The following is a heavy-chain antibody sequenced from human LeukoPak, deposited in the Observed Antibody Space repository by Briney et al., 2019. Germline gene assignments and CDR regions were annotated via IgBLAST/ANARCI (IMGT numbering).Heavy chain of an antibody. V-gene: IGHV3-48*04. CDR2: FTSRSRSI. CDR3: TRETAFDF. Sequence: QAGGSLRLSCAASGFTFSSYSMTWVRQAPGKGLEWVSSFTSRSRSIYYADSVKGRFTISRDNAKNSLYLQMNSLRAEDSAVYYCTRETAFDFWGQGTVVTVSS. J-gene: IGHJ3*01. CDR1: GFTFSSYS.